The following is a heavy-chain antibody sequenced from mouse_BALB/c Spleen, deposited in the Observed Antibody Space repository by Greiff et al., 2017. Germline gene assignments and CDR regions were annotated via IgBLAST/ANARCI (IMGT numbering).Heavy chain of an antibody. CDR2: ISSGSSTI. Sequence: EVQLVESGGGLVQPGGSRTISCAASGFSFSSFGMHWVRQAPEKGLEWVGYISSGSSTIYYADTVKGRFTISRDNTKNTLFLQMTSLRSEDTAMYYCARSSYNGMDYWGQGTTLTVSS. J-gene: IGHJ2*01. CDR1: GFSFSSFG. CDR3: ARSSYNGMDY. V-gene: IGHV5-17*02. D-gene: IGHD2-12*01.